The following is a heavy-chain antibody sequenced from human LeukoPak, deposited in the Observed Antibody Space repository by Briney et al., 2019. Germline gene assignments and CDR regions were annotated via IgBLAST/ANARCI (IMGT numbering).Heavy chain of an antibody. D-gene: IGHD6-19*01. CDR1: GATFSSYA. CDR2: IIPILGIA. Sequence: GSSVKVSCKAAGATFSSYAISWVRQAPGQGLEWMGRIIPILGIANYAQKFQGRVTITADKSTSTAYMELSSLRSEDTAVYYCASRPEMWKAEADYYYGMDVWGQGTTVTVSS. J-gene: IGHJ6*02. CDR3: ASRPEMWKAEADYYYGMDV. V-gene: IGHV1-69*04.